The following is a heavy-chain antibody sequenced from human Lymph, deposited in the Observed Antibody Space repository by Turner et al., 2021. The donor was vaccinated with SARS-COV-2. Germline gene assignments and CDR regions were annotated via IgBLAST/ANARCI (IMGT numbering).Heavy chain of an antibody. CDR1: GGSISSGDYY. Sequence: QVQLQESGPGLVKPSQTLSLTCPVSGGSISSGDYYWRWIRQPPGKGLEWIGYIYYSGSTDYNPSLKSRVTISVDTSKNQFSLKLSSVTAADTAVYYCARVVVLRRAYFDYWGQGTLVTVSS. J-gene: IGHJ4*02. V-gene: IGHV4-30-4*01. CDR2: IYYSGST. CDR3: ARVVVLRRAYFDY. D-gene: IGHD2-8*01.